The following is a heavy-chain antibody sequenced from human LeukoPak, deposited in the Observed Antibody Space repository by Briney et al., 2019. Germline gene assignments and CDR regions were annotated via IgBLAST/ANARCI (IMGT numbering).Heavy chain of an antibody. CDR2: IHLGGST. CDR3: ARRWGGSSNSDY. J-gene: IGHJ4*02. CDR1: GGSISSGNYY. V-gene: IGHV4-39*01. D-gene: IGHD6-6*01. Sequence: SETLSLTCTVSGGSISSGNYYWGWIRQPPGKGLEWIGNIHLGGSTSYNPSLKSRVTIYVDTSNNQFSLKLTSVTAADTAVYFCARRWGGSSNSDYWGQGTLVTVSS.